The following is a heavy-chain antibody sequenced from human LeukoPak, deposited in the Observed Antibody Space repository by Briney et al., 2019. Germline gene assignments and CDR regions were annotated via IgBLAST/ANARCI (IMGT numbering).Heavy chain of an antibody. CDR3: ARSFHIVVVPAASLWFDP. CDR2: IIPIFGTA. J-gene: IGHJ5*02. CDR1: GGTFSSYA. V-gene: IGHV1-69*05. Sequence: SVKVSCKASGGTFSSYAISWVRQAPGQRLEWLGGIIPIFGTANYAQKFQGRVTITTDESTSTAYMELSSLRSEDTAVYYSARSFHIVVVPAASLWFDPWGKGTLVTVSS. D-gene: IGHD2-2*01.